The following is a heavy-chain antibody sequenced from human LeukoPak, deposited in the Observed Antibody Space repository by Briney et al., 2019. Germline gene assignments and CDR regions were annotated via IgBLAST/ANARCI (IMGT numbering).Heavy chain of an antibody. CDR2: ISSSSGTI. CDR1: GFTLSSYS. Sequence: GGSLRLSCAASGFTLSSYSMNWVHQAPGKGLEWVSFISSSSGTIYYADSVKGRFTISRDNAKNSLYLQMNSLRAEDTAVYYCARDPYGSGSYYYDYWGQGTLVTVSS. D-gene: IGHD3-10*01. V-gene: IGHV3-48*01. J-gene: IGHJ4*02. CDR3: ARDPYGSGSYYYDY.